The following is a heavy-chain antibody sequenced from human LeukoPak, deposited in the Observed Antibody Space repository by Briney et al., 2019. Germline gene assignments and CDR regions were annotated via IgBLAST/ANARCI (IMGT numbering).Heavy chain of an antibody. D-gene: IGHD3-22*01. CDR1: GFTFSDFY. J-gene: IGHJ4*02. CDR2: ISNSGGTI. Sequence: GGSLRLSCAASGFTFSDFYMTWIRQAPGKGLEWVSYISNSGGTIYYADSVKGRFTISRDNAKNSLYLQMNSLRAEDTAVYYCARSADSSGYFREITLYYFDYWGQGTLVTVSS. CDR3: ARSADSSGYFREITLYYFDY. V-gene: IGHV3-11*01.